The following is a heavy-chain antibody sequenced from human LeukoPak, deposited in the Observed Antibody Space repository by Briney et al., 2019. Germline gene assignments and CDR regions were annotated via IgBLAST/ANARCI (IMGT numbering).Heavy chain of an antibody. CDR2: ISSSSSYK. V-gene: IGHV3-21*01. CDR3: AREDWNLYYFDY. J-gene: IGHJ4*02. CDR1: GFTFSSYS. D-gene: IGHD1-1*01. Sequence: GGSLRLSCAASGFTFSSYSMTWVRQAPGKGLEWVSSISSSSSYKYYADSLKGRFTISRDNAKNSLYLQMNSLRAEDTAVYYCAREDWNLYYFDYWGQGTLVTVSS.